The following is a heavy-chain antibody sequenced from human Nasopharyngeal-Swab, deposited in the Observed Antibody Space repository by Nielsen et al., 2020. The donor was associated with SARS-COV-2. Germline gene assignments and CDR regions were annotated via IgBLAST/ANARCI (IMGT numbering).Heavy chain of an antibody. CDR1: GFTFSSYS. J-gene: IGHJ5*02. CDR3: ARDKVGIAAAGPPNWFDP. V-gene: IGHV3-21*01. D-gene: IGHD6-13*01. Sequence: EGSLRLSCAASGFTFSSYSMNWVRQAPGKGLEWVSSISSSSSYIYYADSVKGRFTISRDNAKNSLYLQMNSLRAEDTAVYYCARDKVGIAAAGPPNWFDPWGQGTLVTVSS. CDR2: ISSSSSYI.